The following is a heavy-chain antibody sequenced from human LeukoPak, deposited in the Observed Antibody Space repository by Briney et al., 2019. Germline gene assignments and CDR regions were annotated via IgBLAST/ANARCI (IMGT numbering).Heavy chain of an antibody. V-gene: IGHV3-74*01. CDR1: GFTLSRYW. CDR3: AKDPFGSEGF. CDR2: INSDGSSS. Sequence: GGSLRLSCAASGFTLSRYWMHWVRQTPGKGLVWVSRINSDGSSSSYADSVKGRFTISRDNAKNTLYLQMNSLRVEDTAVYYCAKDPFGSEGFWGQGTLVTVSS. D-gene: IGHD3-10*01. J-gene: IGHJ4*02.